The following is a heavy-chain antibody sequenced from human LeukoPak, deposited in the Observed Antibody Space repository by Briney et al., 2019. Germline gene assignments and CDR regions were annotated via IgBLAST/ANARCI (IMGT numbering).Heavy chain of an antibody. J-gene: IGHJ6*02. D-gene: IGHD1-26*01. CDR3: ARDRDIGTYYYYYGMDV. Sequence: SETLSLTCTVSGGSISTFYWSWIRQPPGKGLEGIGYIYYSGSTNYNPSLKSRLTISVDTSKNQFSLKLSSVTAADTAVYYCARDRDIGTYYYYYGMDVWGQGTTVTVSS. CDR1: GGSISTFY. V-gene: IGHV4-59*01. CDR2: IYYSGST.